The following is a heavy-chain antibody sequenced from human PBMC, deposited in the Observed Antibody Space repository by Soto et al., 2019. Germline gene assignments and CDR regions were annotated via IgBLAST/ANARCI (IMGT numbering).Heavy chain of an antibody. D-gene: IGHD2-15*01. J-gene: IGHJ4*02. CDR2: INHSGST. CDR1: GGSFSGYY. Sequence: LSLTCAVYGGSFSGYYWSWIRQPPGKGLEWIGEINHSGSTNYNPSLKSRVTISVDTSKNQFSLKLSSVTAADTAVYYCARGQEVVVVAATRQELDYWGQGTLVTVSS. V-gene: IGHV4-34*01. CDR3: ARGQEVVVVAATRQELDY.